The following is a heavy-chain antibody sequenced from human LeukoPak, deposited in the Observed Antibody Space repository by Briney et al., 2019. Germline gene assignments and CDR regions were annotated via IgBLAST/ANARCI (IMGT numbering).Heavy chain of an antibody. V-gene: IGHV3-64*04. CDR2: ISSNGGST. D-gene: IGHD6-6*01. J-gene: IGHJ5*02. CDR1: GFTFSSYA. Sequence: GGSLRLSCSASGFTFSSYAMHWVRQAPGKGLEYVSAISSNGGSTYYADSVKGRFTISRDNSKNSLYLQMNSLRAEDTAVYYCARQQAARPRWFDPWGQGTLVTVSS. CDR3: ARQQAARPRWFDP.